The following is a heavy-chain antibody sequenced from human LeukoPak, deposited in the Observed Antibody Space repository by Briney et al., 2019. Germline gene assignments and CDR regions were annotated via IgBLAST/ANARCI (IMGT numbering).Heavy chain of an antibody. V-gene: IGHV4-34*01. D-gene: IGHD3-10*01. Sequence: AETLSLTCAVYGGSFSYYYWSWIRQPPGKGLEWFGEINQSGSTNYNPSLKSRVTISVDTSKNQFSLKLNSVTAADTAVYYCAREGLNMVRGVIPKEAWGWFDPWGQGTLVTVSS. CDR1: GGSFSYYY. CDR2: INQSGST. CDR3: AREGLNMVRGVIPKEAWGWFDP. J-gene: IGHJ5*02.